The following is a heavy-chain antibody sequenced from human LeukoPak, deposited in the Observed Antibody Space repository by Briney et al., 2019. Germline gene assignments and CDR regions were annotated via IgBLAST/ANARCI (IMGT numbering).Heavy chain of an antibody. V-gene: IGHV4-4*07. D-gene: IGHD4-23*01. CDR3: ARDPNSAL. J-gene: IGHJ4*02. CDR1: GGSINNYY. CDR2: IYTGGTT. Sequence: SETLSLTCIVSGGSINNYYWSWTRQPAGKGLEWIGRIYTGGTTNYNPSLKSRVTISADTSKNQFSLRLSSVTAADTAVYYCARDPNSALWGQGTLVTVSS.